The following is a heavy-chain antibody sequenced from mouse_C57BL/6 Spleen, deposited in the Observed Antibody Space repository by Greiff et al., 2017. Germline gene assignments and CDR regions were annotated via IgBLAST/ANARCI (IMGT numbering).Heavy chain of an antibody. Sequence: QVQLQQPGAELVRPGSSVKLSCKASGYTFTSYWMHWVKQRPIQGLEWIGNIDPSDSETHYNQKFKDKATLTVDKSSSTAYMQLSSLTSEDSAVYYCAKGLYYYAMDDWGQGTSVTVSS. CDR1: GYTFTSYW. CDR3: AKGLYYYAMDD. D-gene: IGHD2-4*01. J-gene: IGHJ4*01. CDR2: IDPSDSET. V-gene: IGHV1-52*01.